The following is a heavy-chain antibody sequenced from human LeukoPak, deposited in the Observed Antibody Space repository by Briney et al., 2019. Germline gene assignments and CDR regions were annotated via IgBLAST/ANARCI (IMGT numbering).Heavy chain of an antibody. V-gene: IGHV1-2*02. CDR2: INPNSGGT. D-gene: IGHD3-10*01. Sequence: GASVKVSCKASGYTFTGYYMHWVRQAPGQGLEWMGWINPNSGGTNYAQKFQGRVTMTRDTSISTAYMELSRLRSDDTAVYYCARLLWFGELNPDFDYWGQGTLVTLSS. CDR1: GYTFTGYY. J-gene: IGHJ4*02. CDR3: ARLLWFGELNPDFDY.